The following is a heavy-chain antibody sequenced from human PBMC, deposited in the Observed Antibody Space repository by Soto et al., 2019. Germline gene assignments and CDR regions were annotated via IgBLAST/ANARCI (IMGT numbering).Heavy chain of an antibody. CDR1: GGSISSYY. CDR2: IYYSGST. V-gene: IGHV4-59*01. D-gene: IGHD4-17*01. Sequence: ETLSLTCTVSGGSISSYYWSWIRQPPGKGLEWIGYIYYSGSTNYNPSLKSRVTISVDTSKNQFSLKLSSVTAADTAVYYCARRYGASFDYWGQGTLVNRLL. CDR3: ARRYGASFDY. J-gene: IGHJ4*02.